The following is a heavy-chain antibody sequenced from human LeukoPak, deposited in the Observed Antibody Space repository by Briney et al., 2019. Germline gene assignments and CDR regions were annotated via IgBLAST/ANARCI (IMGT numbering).Heavy chain of an antibody. Sequence: LTGGSLRLSCAASGFTLSTYDMRWVRQGPGEGLEWVAAVGASGHTFYPDSVKGQFTISRENARNSVYLQMNSLRAGDTAVYYCVRSFYGDHPYWGQGTLVTVSS. CDR1: GFTLSTYD. J-gene: IGHJ4*02. V-gene: IGHV3-13*01. CDR2: VGASGHT. CDR3: VRSFYGDHPY. D-gene: IGHD4-17*01.